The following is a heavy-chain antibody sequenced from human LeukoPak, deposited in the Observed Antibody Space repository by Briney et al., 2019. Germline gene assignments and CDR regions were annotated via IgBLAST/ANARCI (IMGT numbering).Heavy chain of an antibody. D-gene: IGHD3-10*01. J-gene: IGHJ4*02. Sequence: SGTLSLTCAVYGGSFSGYYWSWIRQPPGKGLEWIGEINHSGSTNYNPSLKSRVTISVDTSKNQFSLSLSSVTAADTAVYYCARTPDRGGFDFWGQGMLVTVSS. CDR2: INHSGST. CDR1: GGSFSGYY. CDR3: ARTPDRGGFDF. V-gene: IGHV4-34*01.